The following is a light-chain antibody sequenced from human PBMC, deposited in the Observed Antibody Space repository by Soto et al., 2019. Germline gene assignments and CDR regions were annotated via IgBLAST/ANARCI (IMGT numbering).Light chain of an antibody. CDR3: QQYNSYRT. Sequence: DIQMTQSPSTLSASVGDRVTITCRASQSISSWLDWYQQKPGKDPKLLIYKASSLESGVPSRFSGSGSGTEFTLTISSLQPDDFATYYCQQYNSYRTFGQGTKVEIK. J-gene: IGKJ1*01. CDR2: KAS. CDR1: QSISSW. V-gene: IGKV1-5*03.